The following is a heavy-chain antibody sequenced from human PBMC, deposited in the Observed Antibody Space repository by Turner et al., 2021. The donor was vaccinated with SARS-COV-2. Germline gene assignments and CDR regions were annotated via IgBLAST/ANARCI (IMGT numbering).Heavy chain of an antibody. CDR3: ARGPAVFGVGIMCY. Sequence: QALLVQSGPVVQQRGPSVKVPCKASRYTFTGYSMHWGRQAPGQGLEGMGWINPNSGGTNYAQKFQGRVTMTRDTSISTVYMERSRLRSEDTAVYYSARGPAVFGVGIMCYWGQGTRVTVSS. V-gene: IGHV1-2*02. CDR1: RYTFTGYS. CDR2: INPNSGGT. J-gene: IGHJ4*02. D-gene: IGHD3-3*01.